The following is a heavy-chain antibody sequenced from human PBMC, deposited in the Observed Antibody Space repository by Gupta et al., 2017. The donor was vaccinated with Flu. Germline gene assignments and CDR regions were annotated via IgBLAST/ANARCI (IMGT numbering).Heavy chain of an antibody. D-gene: IGHD6-19*01. CDR1: EYTLTDSY. J-gene: IGHJ2*01. Sequence: QVQLVQSGAEVKKPGASVKVSCKASEYTLTDSYMHWVRQAPGQGLEWMGWINPNSGDTNHAQNFQGRVTMTRDTSISTAYMELSRLRSDDTAVYHCAREATAVAGTGWYFDVWGRGTLVTVSS. CDR2: INPNSGDT. V-gene: IGHV1-2*02. CDR3: AREATAVAGTGWYFDV.